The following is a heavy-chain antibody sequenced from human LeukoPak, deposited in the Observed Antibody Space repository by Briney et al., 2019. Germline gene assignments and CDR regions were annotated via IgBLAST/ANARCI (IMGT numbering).Heavy chain of an antibody. CDR3: ARVVSKYDSSGYYVWWFDP. CDR2: IYTSGST. V-gene: IGHV4-59*10. D-gene: IGHD3-22*01. CDR1: GGSFSGYY. J-gene: IGHJ5*02. Sequence: KTSETLSLTCAVYGGSFSGYYWSWIRQPAGKGLEWIGRIYTSGSTNYNPSLKSRVTMSVDTSKNQFSLKLSSVTAADTAVYYCARVVSKYDSSGYYVWWFDPWGQGTLVTVSS.